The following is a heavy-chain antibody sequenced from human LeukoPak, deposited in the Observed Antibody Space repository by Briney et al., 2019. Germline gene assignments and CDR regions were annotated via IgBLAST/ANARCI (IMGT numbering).Heavy chain of an antibody. CDR3: AKDGYYGSGITWFDP. J-gene: IGHJ5*02. CDR1: GFTFRSYA. V-gene: IGHV3-23*01. D-gene: IGHD3-10*01. CDR2: ISGSGGST. Sequence: GGSLRLSCAASGFTFRSYAMSWVRQAPGRGLEWVSAISGSGGSTYYADSVKGRFTISRDNSKNTLYLQMNSLRAEDTAVYYCAKDGYYGSGITWFDPWGQGTLVTVSS.